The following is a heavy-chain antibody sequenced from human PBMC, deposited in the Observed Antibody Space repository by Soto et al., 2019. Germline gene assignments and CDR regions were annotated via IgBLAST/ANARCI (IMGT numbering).Heavy chain of an antibody. CDR2: ISYDGSNK. J-gene: IGHJ4*02. D-gene: IGHD2-15*01. CDR3: AKDGGGYGDKYYFDY. V-gene: IGHV3-30*18. CDR1: GFNFSNYG. Sequence: GGSMRLSCTASGFNFSNYGMHWVRQNTGKGLEWVAVISYDGSNKYYADSVKGRFTISRDNSKNTLYLQMNSLRAEDTAVYYCAKDGGGYGDKYYFDYWGQGTLVTVS.